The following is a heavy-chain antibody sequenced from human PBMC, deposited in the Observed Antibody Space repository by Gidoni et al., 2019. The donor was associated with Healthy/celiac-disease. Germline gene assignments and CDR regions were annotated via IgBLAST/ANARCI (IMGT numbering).Heavy chain of an antibody. D-gene: IGHD6-19*01. CDR3: ARVKVAGDTYDAFDI. CDR2: IYSGGST. V-gene: IGHV3-66*01. CDR1: GFTVSSNY. J-gene: IGHJ3*02. Sequence: EVQLVESGGGLVQPGGSLRLSCAASGFTVSSNYMSWVRQDPGKGLEWVSVIYSGGSTYYADSVKGRFTISRDNSKNTLYLQMNSLRAEDTAVYYCARVKVAGDTYDAFDIWGQGTMVTVSS.